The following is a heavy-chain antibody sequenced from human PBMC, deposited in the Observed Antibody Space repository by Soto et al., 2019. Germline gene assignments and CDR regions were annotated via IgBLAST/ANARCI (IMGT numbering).Heavy chain of an antibody. J-gene: IGHJ4*02. D-gene: IGHD1-1*01. CDR2: IDGSGRNT. CDR1: GFTFSSYA. V-gene: IGHV3-23*01. CDR3: AEDGGTGVSGGNGSYQANDY. Sequence: PVGSLRLSCAASGFTFSSYAMSWVRQAPGKGLEWVSGIDGSGRNTYYADSVKGRFTISRDNSKNTLSVQMDSLRVEDTALYYWAEDGGTGVSGGNGSYQANDYWRQGTLI.